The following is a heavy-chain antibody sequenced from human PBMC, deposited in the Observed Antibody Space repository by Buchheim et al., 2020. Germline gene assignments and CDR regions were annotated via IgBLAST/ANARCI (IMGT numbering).Heavy chain of an antibody. CDR2: INTNTGNP. D-gene: IGHD5-12*01. CDR3: ASDNVDIVAKKFVASDHYYYMDV. J-gene: IGHJ6*03. Sequence: QVQLVQSGSELKKPGASVKVSRKASGYTFTSYAMNWVRQAPGQGLEWMGWINTNTGNPTYAQGFTGRFVFSLDTSVSTAYLQISSLKAEDTAVYYCASDNVDIVAKKFVASDHYYYMDVWGKGTT. V-gene: IGHV7-4-1*02. CDR1: GYTFTSYA.